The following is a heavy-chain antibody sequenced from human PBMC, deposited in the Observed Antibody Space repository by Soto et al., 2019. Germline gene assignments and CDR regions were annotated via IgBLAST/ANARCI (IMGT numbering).Heavy chain of an antibody. J-gene: IGHJ4*02. Sequence: EVKLVESGGGLVQPGGYLRLSCATSGFTFRNYWMTWFRQAPGRGLEWVANISEDGSDKGYVDSVKGRFTIYRDNTGNSLILQMNNLRAEDTAVYYCARDIQKGACYLDSWGQGTLVTVSS. D-gene: IGHD1-1*01. V-gene: IGHV3-7*01. CDR3: ARDIQKGACYLDS. CDR2: ISEDGSDK. CDR1: GFTFRNYW.